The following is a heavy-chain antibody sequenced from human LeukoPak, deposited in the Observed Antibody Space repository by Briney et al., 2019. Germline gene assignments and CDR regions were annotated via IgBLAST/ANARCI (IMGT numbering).Heavy chain of an antibody. V-gene: IGHV3-30-3*01. CDR2: ISYDGSNK. J-gene: IGHJ4*02. CDR3: ARDWPPYYGAPLLFDY. Sequence: PGGSLRLSCAASGFTFSSYAMHRVRQAPGKGLEWVAVISYDGSNKYYADSVKGRFTISRDNSKNTLYLQMNSLRAEDTAVYYCARDWPPYYGAPLLFDYWGQGTLVTVSS. D-gene: IGHD4-17*01. CDR1: GFTFSSYA.